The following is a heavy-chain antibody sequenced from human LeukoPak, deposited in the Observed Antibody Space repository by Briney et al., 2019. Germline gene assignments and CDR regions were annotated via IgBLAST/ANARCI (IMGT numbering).Heavy chain of an antibody. Sequence: GGSLRLSCAASGFTFSNAWMSWVRQAPGKGLEWVSGINWNGGSTGYADSVKGRFTISRDNAKNSLYLQMNSLRAEDTALYHCARVWSNGWFDPWGQGTLVTVSS. CDR1: GFTFSNAW. V-gene: IGHV3-20*01. CDR2: INWNGGST. D-gene: IGHD3-3*01. J-gene: IGHJ5*02. CDR3: ARVWSNGWFDP.